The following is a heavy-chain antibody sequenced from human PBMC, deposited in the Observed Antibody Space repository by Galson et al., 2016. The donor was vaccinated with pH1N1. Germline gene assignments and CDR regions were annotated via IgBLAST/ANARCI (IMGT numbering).Heavy chain of an antibody. J-gene: IGHJ5*02. Sequence: SLRLSCAASGFAFSSYSMNWVRQVTGKGLEWVSYISGGSSSIFYADSVKGRFTVSRDNAKNSLYLQMNSLRAEDTAVYYCARDSEYYRWYYFDPWGQGTLVTVSS. D-gene: IGHD2/OR15-2a*01. CDR1: GFAFSSYS. V-gene: IGHV3-48*01. CDR2: ISGGSSSI. CDR3: ARDSEYYRWYYFDP.